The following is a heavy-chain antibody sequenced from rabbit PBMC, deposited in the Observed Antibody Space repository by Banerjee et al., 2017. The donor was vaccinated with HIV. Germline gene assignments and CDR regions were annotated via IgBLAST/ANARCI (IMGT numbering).Heavy chain of an antibody. CDR2: IYTGSSGST. CDR1: GFSFSNGYV. V-gene: IGHV1S45*01. CDR3: ARDLTGVIGWNFGL. J-gene: IGHJ4*01. D-gene: IGHD1-1*01. Sequence: QEQLVESGGDLVKPEGSLTLTCTASGFSFSNGYVMCWVRQAPGKGLEWIGCIYTGSSGSTYYASWAKGRFTISRTSSTTVALQMTSLTAADTATYFCARDLTGVIGWNFGLWGPGTLVTV.